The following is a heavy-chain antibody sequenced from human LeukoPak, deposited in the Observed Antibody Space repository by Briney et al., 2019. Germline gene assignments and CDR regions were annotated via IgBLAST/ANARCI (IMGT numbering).Heavy chain of an antibody. J-gene: IGHJ4*02. V-gene: IGHV1-69*05. CDR2: IIPIFGTA. CDR1: GGTFSSYA. D-gene: IGHD3-10*01. CDR3: ARERGVGGRPGNLEY. Sequence: ASVKVSCKASGGTFSSYAISWVRQAPGQGLEWMGRIIPIFGTANYAQKFQGRVTITTDESTSTAYMELSRLRSDDTAVYYCARERGVGGRPGNLEYWGQGTLVTVPS.